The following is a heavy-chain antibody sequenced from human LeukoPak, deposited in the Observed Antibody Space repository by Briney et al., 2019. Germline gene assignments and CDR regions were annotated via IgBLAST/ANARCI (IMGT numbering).Heavy chain of an antibody. CDR1: GFTFSTYG. J-gene: IGHJ3*02. D-gene: IGHD3-9*01. Sequence: GGSLRLSCAASGFTFSTYGMHWVRQAPGKGLEWVAFIRYDGTNKYYADSVKGRFTISRDNSKNTLYLQMNSLRAEDTAVYYCAKEYDILTGYYAFDMWGQGTVVTVSS. CDR3: AKEYDILTGYYAFDM. CDR2: IRYDGTNK. V-gene: IGHV3-30*02.